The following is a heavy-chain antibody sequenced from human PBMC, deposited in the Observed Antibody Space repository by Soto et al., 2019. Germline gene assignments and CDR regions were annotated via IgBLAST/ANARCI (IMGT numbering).Heavy chain of an antibody. J-gene: IGHJ4*02. CDR1: GFTFSSYV. Sequence: EVQLLESGGGLVQPGGSLRLSCAASGFTFSSYVMSWVRQAPGKGLEWVSGISGSGGSTYYADSVKGRFTISRDNSKNSLDLEMNSLIAEDTAVYYWATGPYDFWSGYYPPLYVDYWGQGTLVSVSS. CDR3: ATGPYDFWSGYYPPLYVDY. CDR2: ISGSGGST. V-gene: IGHV3-23*01. D-gene: IGHD3-3*01.